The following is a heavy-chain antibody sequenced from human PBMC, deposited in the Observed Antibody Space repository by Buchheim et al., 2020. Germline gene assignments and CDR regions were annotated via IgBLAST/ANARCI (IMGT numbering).Heavy chain of an antibody. J-gene: IGHJ6*02. CDR1: GGTFSSYA. Sequence: QVQLVQSGAEVKKPGSSVKVSCKASGGTFSSYAISWVRQAPGQGLEWMGGIIPIFGTANYAQKFQGRVTITADESTSTAYMELSSLRFEGTAVYYCASSVYGGNNGYYYYGMDVWGQGTT. V-gene: IGHV1-69*01. CDR3: ASSVYGGNNGYYYYGMDV. CDR2: IIPIFGTA. D-gene: IGHD4-23*01.